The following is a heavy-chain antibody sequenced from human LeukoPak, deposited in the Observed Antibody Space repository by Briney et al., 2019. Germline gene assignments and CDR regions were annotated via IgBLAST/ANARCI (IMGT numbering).Heavy chain of an antibody. D-gene: IGHD5-12*01. CDR3: VKGGYDYVEVAYFDF. Sequence: GGSLRLSCAASGFSSNNYAMSWVRQAPGKGLEGVSIIIASSGSTFYADSVKGRFTISRDNSKNTLYLQMNSLRVEDTAVYYCVKGGYDYVEVAYFDFWGQGTLVTVSS. V-gene: IGHV3-23*01. J-gene: IGHJ4*02. CDR2: IIASSGST. CDR1: GFSSNNYA.